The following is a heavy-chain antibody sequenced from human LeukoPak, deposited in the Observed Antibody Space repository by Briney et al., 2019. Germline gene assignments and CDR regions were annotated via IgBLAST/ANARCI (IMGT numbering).Heavy chain of an antibody. Sequence: GGSLRLSCAASGFTVSSNYMSWVRQAPGKGLEWVSVIYSGGTTYYADSVRGRFTISRDNSKNTLFLQMNSLRVEDTAVYYCARAAVATSYFDYWGQGTLVTVSS. CDR1: GFTVSSNY. V-gene: IGHV3-53*01. CDR2: IYSGGTT. D-gene: IGHD6-19*01. CDR3: ARAAVATSYFDY. J-gene: IGHJ4*02.